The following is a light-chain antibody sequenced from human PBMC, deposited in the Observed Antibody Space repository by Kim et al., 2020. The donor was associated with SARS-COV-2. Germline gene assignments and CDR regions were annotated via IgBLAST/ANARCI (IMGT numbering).Light chain of an antibody. J-gene: IGKJ1*01. Sequence: AIQMTQSPSSLSASVGDRATITCRASQGIRNDLGWYQQRPGKAPRLLISAASSLQSGVPSRFSGSGSGTEFALTISSLQPEDFATYFCQQDHTYPRTFGQGTKVDIK. CDR3: QQDHTYPRT. CDR1: QGIRND. CDR2: AAS. V-gene: IGKV1-6*01.